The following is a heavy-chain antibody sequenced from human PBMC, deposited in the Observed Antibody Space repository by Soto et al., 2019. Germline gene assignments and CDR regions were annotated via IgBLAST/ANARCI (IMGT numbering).Heavy chain of an antibody. CDR3: ARQRRDFDY. CDR2: IFSSGST. CDR1: GGSISNYY. Sequence: SETLSLTCTVSGGSISNYYWSWIRQPPGKGLQWIGYIFSSGSTNYNPSLKSRVTISVDTSKNQFSLNLSSVTAADTAVYYCARQRRDFDYWGQGSLFTVSS. J-gene: IGHJ4*02. V-gene: IGHV4-59*08.